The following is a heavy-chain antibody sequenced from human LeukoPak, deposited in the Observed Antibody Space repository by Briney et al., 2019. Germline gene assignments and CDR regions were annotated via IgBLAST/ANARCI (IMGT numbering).Heavy chain of an antibody. CDR1: GFTFSSYW. CDR3: ARDVGRYYYDSSGYDYYYYMDV. Sequence: PGGSLRLSCAASGFTFSSYWMSWVRQAPGKGLEWVANIKQDGSEKYYVDSVKGRFTISRDNAKNSLYLQTNSLRAEDTAVYYCARDVGRYYYDSSGYDYYYYMDVWGKGTTVTVSS. CDR2: IKQDGSEK. J-gene: IGHJ6*03. V-gene: IGHV3-7*01. D-gene: IGHD3-22*01.